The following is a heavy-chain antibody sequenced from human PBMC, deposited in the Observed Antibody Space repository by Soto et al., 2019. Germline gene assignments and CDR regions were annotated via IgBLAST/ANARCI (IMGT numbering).Heavy chain of an antibody. V-gene: IGHV1-2*02. CDR2: INPNNGET. Sequence: ASVKVSCKASGYTFTGYYMHWVRQAPGQGLEWMGWINPNNGETNYAQKFQGRVTMTRDTSISTAYMELSRLGFDDTAVYYCARARVYYLDSSGYDYWGQRTLVPVSS. J-gene: IGHJ4*02. CDR1: GYTFTGYY. D-gene: IGHD3-22*01. CDR3: ARARVYYLDSSGYDY.